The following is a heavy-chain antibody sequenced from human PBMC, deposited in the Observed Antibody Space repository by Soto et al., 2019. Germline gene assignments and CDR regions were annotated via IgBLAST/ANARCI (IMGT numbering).Heavy chain of an antibody. Sequence: QVQLVESGVGVFQPWTSRRLSCVVAGFTLSNTGVHWVRQAPGKGLEWVAMISHDGFSPHYVDSVRGRFTIPRANSKNTLYLQMDSLRPEDTSVYYCAKDWGSSGWFNWFDSWGQGTLVIVSS. CDR1: GFTLSNTG. D-gene: IGHD6-13*01. J-gene: IGHJ5*01. CDR2: ISHDGFSP. V-gene: IGHV3-30*18. CDR3: AKDWGSSGWFNWFDS.